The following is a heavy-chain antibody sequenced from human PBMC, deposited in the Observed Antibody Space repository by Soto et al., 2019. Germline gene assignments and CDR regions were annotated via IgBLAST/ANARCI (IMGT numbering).Heavy chain of an antibody. Sequence: GGSMRLSCAASVLTCRSYAMSWVRQPPGKGLEWVSAISGSGGSTYYADSVQGRFTISRDNSKNSLYLQMSSLRAEDTAVCNCAKDIVGVPAAMNVWGQGTTVTV. D-gene: IGHD2-2*01. CDR3: AKDIVGVPAAMNV. CDR1: VLTCRSYA. CDR2: ISGSGGST. J-gene: IGHJ6*02. V-gene: IGHV3-23*01.